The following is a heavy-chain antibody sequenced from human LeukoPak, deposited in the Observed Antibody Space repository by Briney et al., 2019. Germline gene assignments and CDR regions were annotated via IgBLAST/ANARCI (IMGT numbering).Heavy chain of an antibody. V-gene: IGHV4-61*02. D-gene: IGHD2-15*01. J-gene: IGHJ3*02. CDR3: ARGGYCIGGSCYPPSDAFDS. Sequence: PSQTLSLTCTVSGGSISSGSYYWSWIRQPAGKGLEWIGRIYTSGSTNYNPSLKTRVTISADTSKNQFSLKLSSVTAADTAVYYCARGGYCIGGSCYPPSDAFDSWGQGTMVTVSS. CDR1: GGSISSGSYY. CDR2: IYTSGST.